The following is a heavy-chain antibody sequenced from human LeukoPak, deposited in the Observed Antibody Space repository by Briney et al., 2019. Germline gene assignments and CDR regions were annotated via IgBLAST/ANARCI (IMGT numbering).Heavy chain of an antibody. Sequence: SQTLSLTCAISGDSVSSNSAAWNWIRQSPSRGLEWLGRTYYRSKWYNDYAVSVKSRITINPDTSKNQFSLQLNSVTPEDTAVYYCARDLGCSSSWLNWFDPWGQGTLVTVSS. V-gene: IGHV6-1*01. CDR2: TYYRSKWYN. CDR1: GDSVSSNSAA. D-gene: IGHD6-13*01. CDR3: ARDLGCSSSWLNWFDP. J-gene: IGHJ5*02.